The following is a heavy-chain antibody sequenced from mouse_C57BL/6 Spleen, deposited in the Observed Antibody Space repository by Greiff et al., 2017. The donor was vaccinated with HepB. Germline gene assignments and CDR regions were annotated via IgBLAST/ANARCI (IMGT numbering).Heavy chain of an antibody. CDR3: ARSRPAWFAY. Sequence: QVQLKQPGAELVMPGASVKLSCKASGYTFTSYWMHWVKQRPGQGLEWIGEIDPSDSYTNYNQKFKGKSTLTVDKSSSTAYMQLSSLTSEDSAVYYCARSRPAWFAYWGQGTLVTVSA. CDR1: GYTFTSYW. J-gene: IGHJ3*01. CDR2: IDPSDSYT. V-gene: IGHV1-69*01.